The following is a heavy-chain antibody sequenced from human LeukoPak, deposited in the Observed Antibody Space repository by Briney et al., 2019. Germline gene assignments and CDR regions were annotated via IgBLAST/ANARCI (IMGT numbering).Heavy chain of an antibody. CDR2: LGIGGDT. V-gene: IGHV3-13*01. CDR3: VRGGIRVSGIDAFDI. CDR1: GFTFRNYD. D-gene: IGHD2-21*01. Sequence: GGSLRLSCAASGFTFRNYDMHWVRQAPGRGQEWVSALGIGGDTYYLDSVKGRFTISRENAQNSLYLQMNRLTDGDTAVYYCVRGGIRVSGIDAFDIWGQGTMVSVSS. J-gene: IGHJ3*02.